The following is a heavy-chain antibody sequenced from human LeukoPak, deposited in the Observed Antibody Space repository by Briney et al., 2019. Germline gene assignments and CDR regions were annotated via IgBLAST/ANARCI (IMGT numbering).Heavy chain of an antibody. V-gene: IGHV3-21*01. CDR3: AEVARSGY. CDR1: GFTFSNYN. Sequence: GGSLRLSCAASGFTFSNYNMNWVRQAPGKGLEWVSSISSSSTYMYYVDSVKGRFTISRDNAKSSLYLQMNSLRAEDTAVYYCAEVARSGYWGQGTLVTVSS. D-gene: IGHD5-12*01. CDR2: ISSSSTYM. J-gene: IGHJ4*02.